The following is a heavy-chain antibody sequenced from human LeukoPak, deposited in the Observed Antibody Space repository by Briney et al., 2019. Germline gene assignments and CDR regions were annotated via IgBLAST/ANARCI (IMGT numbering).Heavy chain of an antibody. D-gene: IGHD1-26*01. J-gene: IGHJ6*03. CDR3: ARDPYSGNYGNYYYYMDV. V-gene: IGHV3-21*01. CDR1: GFTFNNYN. Sequence: GGSLRLSCATSGFTFNNYNMNWVRQAPGRALEWVSSITSSGTYIFYADSVKGRFTISRDNAKNSLYLQMNSLGPEDTAVYYCARDPYSGNYGNYYYYMDVWGKGTTVTISS. CDR2: ITSSGTYI.